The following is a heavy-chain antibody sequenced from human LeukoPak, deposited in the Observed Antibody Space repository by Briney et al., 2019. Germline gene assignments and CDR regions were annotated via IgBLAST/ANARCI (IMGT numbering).Heavy chain of an antibody. CDR1: GGSISSSSYY. CDR2: IYYSGST. CDR3: ARQRMTNWFDS. V-gene: IGHV4-39*01. Sequence: SETLSLTCTVSGGSISSSSYYWGWIRQPPGKGLEWIGSIYYSGSTYYNPSLKSRVTISVDTSKNQFSLKMTSVTAADTAVYYCARQRMTNWFDSWGQGTLVSASS. J-gene: IGHJ5*01. D-gene: IGHD2-15*01.